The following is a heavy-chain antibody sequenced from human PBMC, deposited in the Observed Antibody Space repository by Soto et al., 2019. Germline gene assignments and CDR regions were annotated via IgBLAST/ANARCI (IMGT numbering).Heavy chain of an antibody. V-gene: IGHV3-53*04. CDR1: GFTVSSYF. J-gene: IGHJ5*02. D-gene: IGHD3-10*01. Sequence: VQLVESGGGLVQPGGSLRLSCAASGFTVSSYFMTWVRQAPGKGLEWVSVIYSSGKTYYADSVKGRFTISRNNSKNTLYLQMNSLRTENTAVYFCASFRFYGSGSPISWGQGTLVTVSS. CDR2: IYSSGKT. CDR3: ASFRFYGSGSPIS.